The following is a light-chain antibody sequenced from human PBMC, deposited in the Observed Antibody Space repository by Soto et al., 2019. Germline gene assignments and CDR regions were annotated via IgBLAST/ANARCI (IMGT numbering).Light chain of an antibody. V-gene: IGKV3-20*01. Sequence: LTHAAGTLSLTPGERATLSCRASQILSSSYLAWYQQKPGQAPRLLIYGASSRATGIPDRFSGSGSGTDFTLTIGRLEPEDFALYYCQRYGDSPITSCHGTKVDIK. CDR3: QRYGDSPIT. CDR1: QILSSSY. CDR2: GAS. J-gene: IGKJ3*01.